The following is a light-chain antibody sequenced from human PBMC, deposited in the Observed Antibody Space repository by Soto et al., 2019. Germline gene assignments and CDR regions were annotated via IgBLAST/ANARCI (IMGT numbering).Light chain of an antibody. J-gene: IGKJ5*01. CDR1: QSVSRN. CDR3: QQRSQWPPMT. V-gene: IGKV3-11*01. CDR2: DAS. Sequence: EIVMTQSPATLSVSPGERATLSCRASQSVSRNLAWYQQKPGQAPRLLIFDASTRATGIPARFSGSGSGTDFSLTISSLEPEDVAVYYCQQRSQWPPMTFGQGTRLEIK.